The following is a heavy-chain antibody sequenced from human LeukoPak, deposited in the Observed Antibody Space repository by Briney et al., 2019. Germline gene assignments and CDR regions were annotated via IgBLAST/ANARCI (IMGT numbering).Heavy chain of an antibody. CDR3: ARGGGGIAAGYYMDV. D-gene: IGHD6-25*01. CDR2: INWIGGST. Sequence: GGSLRLSCAASGFTFDDYGMSWVRQAPGKGLEWVSDINWIGGSTGYADSVKGRFTIPRDNTKNSLYLQMNSLRAEDTALYYCARGGGGIAAGYYMDVWGKGTTVTVSS. CDR1: GFTFDDYG. V-gene: IGHV3-20*04. J-gene: IGHJ6*03.